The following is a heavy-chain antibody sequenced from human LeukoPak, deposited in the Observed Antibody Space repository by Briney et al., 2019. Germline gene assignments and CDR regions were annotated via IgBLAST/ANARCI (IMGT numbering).Heavy chain of an antibody. CDR3: ARDRKLSSGWSEFDY. D-gene: IGHD6-19*01. V-gene: IGHV1-46*01. J-gene: IGHJ4*02. CDR1: GYTXTSYY. CDR2: INPSGGST. Sequence: ASVKVSCKASGYTXTSYYMHWVRQAPGLGLEWMGIINPSGGSTTYAQKFQGRVTMTRDTSTSTVYMELSSLRSEDTAVYYCARDRKLSSGWSEFDYWGQGTLVTVSS.